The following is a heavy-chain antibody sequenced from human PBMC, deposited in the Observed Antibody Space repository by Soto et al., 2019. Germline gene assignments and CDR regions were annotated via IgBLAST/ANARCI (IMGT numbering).Heavy chain of an antibody. CDR1: GFTFSSYL. J-gene: IGHJ4*02. CDR2: ISRDGSYE. V-gene: IGHV3-30-3*01. Sequence: QVQLVESGGGVVQPGRSLRLSCATSGFTFSSYLIHWVRQTPDKGLEWVAFISRDGSYEYYADSVKGRFTISRDNSKNTLYLEMNSLRAEDTAVYYCARDDEGGSDCDLGYWGQGTLVTVSS. D-gene: IGHD3-10*01. CDR3: ARDDEGGSDCDLGY.